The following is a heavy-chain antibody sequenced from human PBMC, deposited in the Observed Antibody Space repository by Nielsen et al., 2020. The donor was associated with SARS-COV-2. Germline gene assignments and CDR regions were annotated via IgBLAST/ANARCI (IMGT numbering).Heavy chain of an antibody. Sequence: WVRQAPGQGLEWMGGIIPIFGTANYAQKFQGRVTITADKSTSTAYMELSSLRSEDTAVYYCAREMAIFGEHYYYYYGMDVWGQETTVTVSS. D-gene: IGHD3-3*01. V-gene: IGHV1-69*06. CDR2: IIPIFGTA. CDR3: AREMAIFGEHYYYYYGMDV. J-gene: IGHJ6*02.